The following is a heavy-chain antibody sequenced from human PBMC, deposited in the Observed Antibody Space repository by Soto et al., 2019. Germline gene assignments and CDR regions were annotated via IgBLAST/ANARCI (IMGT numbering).Heavy chain of an antibody. CDR1: GFTFSSYA. D-gene: IGHD3-3*01. J-gene: IGHJ2*01. CDR2: ILYDGSNK. V-gene: IGHV3-30-3*01. CDR3: ARDWTGFFDL. Sequence: GGSLRLSCAASGFTFSSYAMHWVRQAPGKGLEWVAVILYDGSNKYYADSVKGRFTISRDNSKSTLCLQMNSLRAEDTAVYYCARDWTGFFDLWGRGTLVTVSS.